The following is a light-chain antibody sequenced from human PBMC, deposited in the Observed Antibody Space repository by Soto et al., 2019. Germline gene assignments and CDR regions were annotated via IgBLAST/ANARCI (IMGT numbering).Light chain of an antibody. V-gene: IGKV2-28*01. CDR3: MQTLHTPT. CDR1: QSLLHNNGYNY. Sequence: DIVMTQSPLSLPVTPGEPASISCRSSQSLLHNNGYNYLDWYLQKPGQSPHLLIYLGSNRASGVPDRFSGSGSGTDFTLKISRVEAEDVGVYYCMQTLHTPTFGQGTRLEIK. J-gene: IGKJ5*01. CDR2: LGS.